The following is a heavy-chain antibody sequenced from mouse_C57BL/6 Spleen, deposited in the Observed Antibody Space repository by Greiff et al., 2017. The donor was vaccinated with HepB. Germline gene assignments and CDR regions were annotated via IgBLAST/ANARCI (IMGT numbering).Heavy chain of an antibody. D-gene: IGHD2-5*01. CDR3: AREETYYSNLDAMDY. CDR2: ISSGSSTI. J-gene: IGHJ4*01. V-gene: IGHV5-17*01. CDR1: GFTFSDYG. Sequence: EVKLVESGGGLVKPGGSLKLSCAASGFTFSDYGMHWVRQAPEKGLEWVAYISSGSSTIYYVDTVKGRFTISRDNAKNTLFLQMTSLRSEDTAMYYCAREETYYSNLDAMDYCGQGTSVTVSS.